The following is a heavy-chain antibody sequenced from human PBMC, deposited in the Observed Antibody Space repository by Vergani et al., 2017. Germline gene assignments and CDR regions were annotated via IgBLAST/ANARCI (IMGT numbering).Heavy chain of an antibody. V-gene: IGHV3-9*01. CDR1: GFTFDDYA. J-gene: IGHJ2*01. CDR3: VKXIAASGNYLYFDL. D-gene: IGHD6-13*01. CDR2: INWNSDSI. Sequence: EVQLVESGGGLVQPGRSLRLSCAASGFTFDDYAMHWVRQAPGKGLEWFSGINWNSDSIAYEDSVKGRFTISRYNAKNSLYLQMNSLRAEDTALYYCVKXIAASGNYLYFDLWGRGTLVTVSS.